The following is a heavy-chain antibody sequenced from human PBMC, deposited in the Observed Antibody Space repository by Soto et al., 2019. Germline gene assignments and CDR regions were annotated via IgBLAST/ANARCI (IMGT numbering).Heavy chain of an antibody. J-gene: IGHJ6*04. Sequence: QVQLVQSGAEVKKPGSSVKVSCKASGGTFSSYAISWVRQAPGQGLEWMGGIIPIFGTANYAQTFQGRVTITADESTSTAYMELSSLRSEDTAVYYCARDLYCSGGSCYSWVYYYYGMDVWGKGTTVTVSS. D-gene: IGHD2-15*01. V-gene: IGHV1-69*01. CDR3: ARDLYCSGGSCYSWVYYYYGMDV. CDR2: IIPIFGTA. CDR1: GGTFSSYA.